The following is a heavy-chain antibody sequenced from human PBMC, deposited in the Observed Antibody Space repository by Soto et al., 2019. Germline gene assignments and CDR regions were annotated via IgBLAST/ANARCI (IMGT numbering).Heavy chain of an antibody. Sequence: QVQLQESGPGLVKPSQTLSLTCTVSDGPISSGGYYWSWIRQHPGKGLEWIGYIYYSGSTYYNPSLKSRVTISVDTSKNQFSLKLSSVTAADTAVYYCARASSTRGYSYCYCFDPWGQGTLVTVSS. CDR1: DGPISSGGYY. J-gene: IGHJ5*02. CDR3: ARASSTRGYSYCYCFDP. D-gene: IGHD5-18*01. CDR2: IYYSGST. V-gene: IGHV4-31*03.